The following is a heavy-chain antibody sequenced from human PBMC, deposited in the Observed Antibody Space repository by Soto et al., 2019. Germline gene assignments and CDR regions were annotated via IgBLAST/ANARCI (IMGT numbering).Heavy chain of an antibody. Sequence: QVQLVESGGGVVQPGRSLRLSCAASGFTFSSYGMHWVRQAPGKGLEWVAVISYDGSNKYYADSVKGRFTISRDNSKNTLYLQMNSLRAEDTAVYYCAKINGYDYVWGSYRSEEYSQHWGQGTLVTVSS. J-gene: IGHJ1*01. D-gene: IGHD3-16*02. CDR1: GFTFSSYG. V-gene: IGHV3-30*18. CDR2: ISYDGSNK. CDR3: AKINGYDYVWGSYRSEEYSQH.